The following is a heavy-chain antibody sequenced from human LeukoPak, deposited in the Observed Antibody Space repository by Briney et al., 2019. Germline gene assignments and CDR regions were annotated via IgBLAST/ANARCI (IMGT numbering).Heavy chain of an antibody. V-gene: IGHV4-39*01. CDR2: IHYSGST. CDR1: GGSISSSSSY. D-gene: IGHD2-2*01. CDR3: ARHTSGSSLEY. Sequence: PSETLSLTCSVSGGSISSSSSYWGWIRRPPGKGLEWIATIHYSGSTNYNPSLKSRVTISVDTSKNQFSLKLSSVTAADTAVYYCARHTSGSSLEYWGQGTQVTVSS. J-gene: IGHJ4*02.